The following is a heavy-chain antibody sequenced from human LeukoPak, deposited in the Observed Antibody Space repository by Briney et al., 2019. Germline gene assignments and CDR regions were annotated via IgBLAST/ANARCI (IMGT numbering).Heavy chain of an antibody. CDR2: IYYSGST. D-gene: IGHD2-2*01. Sequence: PSETLSLTCTVSRGSIKNSSYFWGWIRQPPGKGLEWIGSIYYSGSTYYNSSLKSRVTISIDTSKNQFSLKLNSVTAADTAVYYCATDDVVVPTAAQRPLDYWGQGTLVTVSS. J-gene: IGHJ4*02. CDR3: ATDDVVVPTAAQRPLDY. CDR1: RGSIKNSSYF. V-gene: IGHV4-39*02.